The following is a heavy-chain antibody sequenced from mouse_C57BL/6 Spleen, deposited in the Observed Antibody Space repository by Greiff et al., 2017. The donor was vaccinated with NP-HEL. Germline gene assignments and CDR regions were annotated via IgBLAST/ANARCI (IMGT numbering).Heavy chain of an antibody. Sequence: VQLQQSGPELVKPGASVKISCKASGYAFSSSWMNWVKQRPGKGLEWIGRIYPGDGDTNYNGKFKGKATLTADKSSSTAYMQLSSLTSEDSAVYFCARSVSNLYYYAMDYWGQGTSVTVSS. CDR1: GYAFSSSW. CDR2: IYPGDGDT. J-gene: IGHJ4*01. D-gene: IGHD2-5*01. V-gene: IGHV1-82*01. CDR3: ARSVSNLYYYAMDY.